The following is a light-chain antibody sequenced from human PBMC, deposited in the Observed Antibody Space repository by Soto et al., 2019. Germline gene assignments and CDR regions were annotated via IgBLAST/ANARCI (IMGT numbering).Light chain of an antibody. CDR2: DAS. V-gene: IGKV3-11*01. Sequence: VVLTQSPATLSLSPRESATLSCRASQSVSFLAWYQQKPGQAPRLLIYDASTRATGIPARFGGSGSGTDFTLTISRLESEDFGVYYCQQGSTWARAFGQGTKVEIK. CDR1: QSVSF. J-gene: IGKJ1*01. CDR3: QQGSTWARA.